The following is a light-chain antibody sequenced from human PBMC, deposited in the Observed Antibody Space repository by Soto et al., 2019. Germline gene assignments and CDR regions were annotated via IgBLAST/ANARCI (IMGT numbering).Light chain of an antibody. CDR2: DVI. J-gene: IGLJ2*01. V-gene: IGLV2-11*01. CDR1: SSDVGNYNY. CDR3: CSYAGSYSVV. Sequence: QSVLTQPRSVSGSPGQSVTISCTGTSSDVGNYNYVSWYQQHPGKAPKLMIYDVIKRPSGAPDRFSGSKSGNTASLTISGLQAEDEADYYCCSYAGSYSVVFGGGTKVTVL.